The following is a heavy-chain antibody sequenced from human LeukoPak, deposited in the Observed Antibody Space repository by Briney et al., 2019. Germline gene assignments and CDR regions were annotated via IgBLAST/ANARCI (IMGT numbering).Heavy chain of an antibody. D-gene: IGHD2-15*01. J-gene: IGHJ4*02. V-gene: IGHV1-8*03. CDR3: ARELRSSSYHHYNIYGY. CDR2: INPNPNSGNT. Sequence: ASVKVSCKASGYSFTSYDINWVRQAPGQGLEWMAWINPNPNSGNTGYAQKFKGRATISRNSSINTAYLELSSLTSDDTAVYYCARELRSSSYHHYNIYGYWGQGTLVTVSS. CDR1: GYSFTSYD.